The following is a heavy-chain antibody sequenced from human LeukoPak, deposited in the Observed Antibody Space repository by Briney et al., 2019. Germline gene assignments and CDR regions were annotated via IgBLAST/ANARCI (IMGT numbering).Heavy chain of an antibody. CDR3: ARDEGVYSSGSNWFDP. Sequence: GGSLRLSCATSGFTFDDYGMSWVRQAPGKGLEWVSGINWNGGSTGYADSVKGRFTNSRDNAKNSLYLQMNSLRAEDTALYYCARDEGVYSSGSNWFDPWGQGTLVTVSS. CDR1: GFTFDDYG. V-gene: IGHV3-20*04. D-gene: IGHD6-19*01. J-gene: IGHJ5*02. CDR2: INWNGGST.